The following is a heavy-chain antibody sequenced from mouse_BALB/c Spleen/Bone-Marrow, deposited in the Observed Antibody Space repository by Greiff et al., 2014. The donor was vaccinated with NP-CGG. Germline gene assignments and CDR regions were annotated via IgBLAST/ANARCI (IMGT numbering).Heavy chain of an antibody. J-gene: IGHJ2*01. CDR1: GYSITSDYA. D-gene: IGHD2-4*01. Sequence: VQLKESGPGLVKPSQSLSLTCTVPGYSITSDYAWNWIRQFPGNKLEGMGYISYSGSTSYNPSLKSRISITRDTSKNQFFLQLNSVTTEDTATYYCARYDYDGVDYWGQGTTLTVSS. CDR2: ISYSGST. CDR3: ARYDYDGVDY. V-gene: IGHV3-2*02.